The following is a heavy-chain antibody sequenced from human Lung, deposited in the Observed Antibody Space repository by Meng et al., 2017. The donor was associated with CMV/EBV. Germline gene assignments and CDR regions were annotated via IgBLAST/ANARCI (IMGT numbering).Heavy chain of an antibody. V-gene: IGHV3-21*01. CDR3: ARDSGGLYGSGSYYYYGLDV. J-gene: IGHJ6*02. Sequence: GEXXTISCAASGFTFSNYGMNWVRQAPGKGLERLSSISSSSSFKDYADSVKGRFTISRDNAKNSLYLQMNNLRAEDTAVYYCARDSGGLYGSGSYYYYGLDVWXQGTXVTVSS. D-gene: IGHD3-10*01. CDR1: GFTFSNYG. CDR2: ISSSSSFK.